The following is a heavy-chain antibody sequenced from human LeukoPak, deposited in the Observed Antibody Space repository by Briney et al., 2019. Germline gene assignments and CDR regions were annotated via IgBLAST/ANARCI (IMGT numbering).Heavy chain of an antibody. CDR3: ARGPTTVTRYNWFDP. J-gene: IGHJ5*02. V-gene: IGHV4-59*01. Sequence: SETLPLTCTVSGGSISSYYWSWIRQPPGKGLEWIGYIYYSGSTNYNPSLKSRVTISVDTSKNQFSLKLSSVTAADTAVYYCARGPTTVTRYNWFDPWGQGTLVTVSS. D-gene: IGHD4-17*01. CDR2: IYYSGST. CDR1: GGSISSYY.